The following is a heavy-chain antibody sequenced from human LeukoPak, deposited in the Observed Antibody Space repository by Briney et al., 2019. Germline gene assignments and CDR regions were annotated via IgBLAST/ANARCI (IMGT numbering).Heavy chain of an antibody. CDR1: GYTFTSYG. CDR2: ISAYNGNT. CDR3: ARALYYYDPVDY. Sequence: APVKVSCKASGYTFTSYGISWVRQAPGQGLEWMGWISAYNGNTNYAQKLQGRVTMTTDTSTSTAYMGLRSLRSDDTAVYYCARALYYYDPVDYWGQGTLVTVSS. J-gene: IGHJ4*02. D-gene: IGHD3-22*01. V-gene: IGHV1-18*01.